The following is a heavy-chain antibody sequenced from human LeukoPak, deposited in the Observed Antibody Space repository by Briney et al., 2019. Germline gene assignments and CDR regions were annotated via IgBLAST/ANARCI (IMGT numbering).Heavy chain of an antibody. CDR1: GGSISSGDYY. V-gene: IGHV4-30-4*01. Sequence: SETLSLTCTVSGGSISSGDYYWSWIRQPPGKGLEWIGYIYYSGSTYYNPSLKSRVTISVDTSKNRFSLKLSSVTAADTAVYYCARVNYYGSGSYYNAWGQGTLVTVSS. J-gene: IGHJ5*02. CDR3: ARVNYYGSGSYYNA. D-gene: IGHD3-10*01. CDR2: IYYSGST.